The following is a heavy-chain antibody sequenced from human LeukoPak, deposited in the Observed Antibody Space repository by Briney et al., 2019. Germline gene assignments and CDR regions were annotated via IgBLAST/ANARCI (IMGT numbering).Heavy chain of an antibody. J-gene: IGHJ4*02. CDR3: AQGRLGSGWYVLHY. D-gene: IGHD6-19*01. CDR1: GYTFTSYG. Sequence: ASVKVSCKASGYTFTSYGISWVRQAPGQGLEWMGWISAYNGNTNYAQKLQGRVTVTTDTSTSTAYMELRSLRSDDTAVYYCAQGRLGSGWYVLHYWGQGTLVTVSS. V-gene: IGHV1-18*01. CDR2: ISAYNGNT.